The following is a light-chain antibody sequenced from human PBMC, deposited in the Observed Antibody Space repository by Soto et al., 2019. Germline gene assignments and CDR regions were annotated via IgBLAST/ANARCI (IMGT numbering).Light chain of an antibody. CDR2: DAA. V-gene: IGKV1-5*01. CDR3: QQYNSYPWT. CDR1: QSISSL. Sequence: DIQMTQSPSTLSASVGDRVTITCRASQSISSLLAWYQQKPGKAPKLLIYDAASLESGVPSRFSGSGAGTEFTITIRSLQPDDFATYYCQQYNSYPWTFGPGTKVELK. J-gene: IGKJ1*01.